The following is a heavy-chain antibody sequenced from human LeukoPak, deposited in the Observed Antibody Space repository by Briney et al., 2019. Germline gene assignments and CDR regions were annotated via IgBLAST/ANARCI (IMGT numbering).Heavy chain of an antibody. D-gene: IGHD1-14*01. CDR3: TRDQTQAGPTTVDY. CDR2: INTDGTDI. J-gene: IGHJ4*02. V-gene: IGHV3-74*03. CDR1: GFSFSKSW. Sequence: GGSLRLSCVASGFSFSKSWMHWVRQAPGKGLLWVSRINTDGTDIKYADSVEGRFTISRDNAKNTLYLQMHTLSAEDTAVYYCTRDQTQAGPTTVDYWGQGTLVTVSS.